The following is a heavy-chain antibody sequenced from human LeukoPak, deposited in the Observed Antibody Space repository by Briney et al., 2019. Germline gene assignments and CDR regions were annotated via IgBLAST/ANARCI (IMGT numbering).Heavy chain of an antibody. D-gene: IGHD4-23*01. Sequence: KPSETLSLTCAVYGGSFSGYYWSWIRQPPGKGLEWIGEINHSGSTNYNPSLKSRVTISVDTSKNQFSLKLSSVTAADTAVYYCASSPGGVGTPFVYWGQGTLVTVSS. V-gene: IGHV4-34*01. J-gene: IGHJ4*02. CDR3: ASSPGGVGTPFVY. CDR2: INHSGST. CDR1: GGSFSGYY.